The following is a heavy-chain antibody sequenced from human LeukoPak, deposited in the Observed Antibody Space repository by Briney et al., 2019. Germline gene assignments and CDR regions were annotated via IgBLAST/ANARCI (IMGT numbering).Heavy chain of an antibody. V-gene: IGHV3-66*01. Sequence: GGSLRLSWSASGFTVSSNYMSWVRQAPGKGLEWVSVIYSGGSTYYADSVKGRFTISRDNSKNTLYLQMNSLRAEDTAVYDCAWGRGRDGYSEWGQGTLVTVSS. CDR2: IYSGGST. J-gene: IGHJ4*02. CDR3: AWGRGRDGYSE. D-gene: IGHD5-24*01. CDR1: GFTVSSNY.